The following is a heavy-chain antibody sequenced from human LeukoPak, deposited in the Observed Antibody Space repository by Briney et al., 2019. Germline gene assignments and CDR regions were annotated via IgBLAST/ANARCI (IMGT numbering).Heavy chain of an antibody. J-gene: IGHJ6*04. Sequence: SVKVSCKASGGPFSSYAISWVRQAPGQGLEWMGGIIPIFGTANYAQKFQGRVTITADKSTSTAYMELSSLRSEDTAVYYCARDDGSGSYNVVYYGMDVWGKGTTVTVSS. D-gene: IGHD3-10*01. V-gene: IGHV1-69*06. CDR1: GGPFSSYA. CDR2: IIPIFGTA. CDR3: ARDDGSGSYNVVYYGMDV.